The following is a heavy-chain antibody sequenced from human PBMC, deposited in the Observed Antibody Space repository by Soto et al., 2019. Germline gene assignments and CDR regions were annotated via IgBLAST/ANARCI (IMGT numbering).Heavy chain of an antibody. CDR2: IYWDNDK. J-gene: IGHJ3*02. Sequence: QITLKESGPTPVEPTQTLTLTCTFSGFSLDTRTAGVGWIRQPPGKALEWVAIIYWDNDKRYSPSLRSRLAIDKDTSKNQVVLTMTALDPVDTGTYYCAHIMITYGGVLGLDAFDIWGQGTMVTVSS. CDR3: AHIMITYGGVLGLDAFDI. V-gene: IGHV2-5*02. D-gene: IGHD3-16*01. CDR1: GFSLDTRTAG.